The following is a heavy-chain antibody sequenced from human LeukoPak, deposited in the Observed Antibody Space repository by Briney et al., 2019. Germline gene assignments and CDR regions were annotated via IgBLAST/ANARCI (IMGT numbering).Heavy chain of an antibody. CDR3: AVDVIYESD. CDR2: IVVGSGNT. V-gene: IGHV1-58*01. D-gene: IGHD2/OR15-2a*01. CDR1: GFTFSNSA. J-gene: IGHJ4*02. Sequence: ASVKVSCKASGFTFSNSAVQWVRQARGQRLVGIGWIVVGSGNTKYAQKFQERVTITRDMSTSTAYMELSSLRSEDTAVYYCAVDVIYESDWGQGALVTVSS.